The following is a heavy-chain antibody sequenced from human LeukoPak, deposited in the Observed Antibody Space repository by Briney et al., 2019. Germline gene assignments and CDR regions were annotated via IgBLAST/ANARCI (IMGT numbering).Heavy chain of an antibody. D-gene: IGHD3-3*01. CDR2: IYYSRCT. CDR3: ARPQSRVVFDAFDI. Sequence: SETLSLTCTVSGGSISSYYWSWIRQPPGKGLEWIGYIYYSRCTDYNPSLKSRVTISVDTSKNQFSLRLRSVTAADTAVYYCARPQSRVVFDAFDIWGQGTMVTVSS. CDR1: GGSISSYY. J-gene: IGHJ3*02. V-gene: IGHV4-59*08.